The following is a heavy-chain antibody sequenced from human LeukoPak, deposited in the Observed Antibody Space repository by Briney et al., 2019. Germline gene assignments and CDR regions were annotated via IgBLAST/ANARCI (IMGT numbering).Heavy chain of an antibody. CDR1: GYTFTSYE. J-gene: IGHJ5*02. V-gene: IGHV1-8*01. CDR3: ASGASSGWRGFDP. CDR2: MNRNSGNT. Sequence: GASLRVSCKASGYTFTSYEMNWVRQAPGQGLEWMAWMNRNSGNTGYAQKFKGRFTITRNTSISTAYMELGSLGSEDTAVYYCASGASSGWRGFDPWGQGTLVTVSS. D-gene: IGHD6-19*01.